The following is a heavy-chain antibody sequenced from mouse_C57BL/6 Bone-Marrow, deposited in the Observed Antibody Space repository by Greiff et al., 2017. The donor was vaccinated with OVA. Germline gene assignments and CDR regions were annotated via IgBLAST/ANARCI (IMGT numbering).Heavy chain of an antibody. CDR1: GFTFSDYG. Sequence: DVMLVESGGGLVQPGGSLKLSCAASGFTFSDYGMAWVRQAPRKGPEWVAFISDGGSYTYYPDNVKGRFTISRDNAKNNLYLQMSHLKSEDTAMYYCARDRAYYYGSKAFAYWGQGTLVTVSA. V-gene: IGHV5-4*01. D-gene: IGHD1-1*01. J-gene: IGHJ3*01. CDR2: ISDGGSYT. CDR3: ARDRAYYYGSKAFAY.